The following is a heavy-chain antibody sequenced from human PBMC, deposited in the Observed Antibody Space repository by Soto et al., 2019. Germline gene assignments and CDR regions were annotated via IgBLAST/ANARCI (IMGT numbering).Heavy chain of an antibody. Sequence: SVKVSCKASGGTFSSYAISWVRQAPGQGLEWMGGIIPIFGTANYAQKFQGRVTITADESTSTAYMELSSLRSEDTAVYYCARGKIHYDFWSGYYIWFDPWGQGTLVTAPQ. CDR1: GGTFSSYA. V-gene: IGHV1-69*13. J-gene: IGHJ5*02. CDR3: ARGKIHYDFWSGYYIWFDP. D-gene: IGHD3-3*01. CDR2: IIPIFGTA.